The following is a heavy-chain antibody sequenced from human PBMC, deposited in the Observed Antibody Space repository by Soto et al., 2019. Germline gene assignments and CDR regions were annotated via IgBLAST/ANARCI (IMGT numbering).Heavy chain of an antibody. CDR1: GFIFSAYW. J-gene: IGHJ5*02. CDR2: ISNDGSST. V-gene: IGHV3-74*01. D-gene: IGHD3-10*01. Sequence: VQLVESGGALVQPGGSLTLSCTASGFIFSAYWMHWVHQVPGKGLVWVSHISNDGSSTNYADSVKGRFTISRDNAKNTLYLQMNSLRAEDTAVYYCTRVGYGSGSFHGWFDPWGQGTLVTVSS. CDR3: TRVGYGSGSFHGWFDP.